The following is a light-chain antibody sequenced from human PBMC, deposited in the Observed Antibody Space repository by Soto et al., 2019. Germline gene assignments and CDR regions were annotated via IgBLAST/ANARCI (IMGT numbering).Light chain of an antibody. Sequence: QSALTQPPSASGSPGQSVTITCSGTSSDVGEENYVSWYQQNPGKVPKLILYEVSKRPSGVPDRFSGSRSGNTASLTVSGLQAEDDADYYCSSFAGSPVVFGGGTKLTVL. CDR1: SSDVGEENY. V-gene: IGLV2-8*01. J-gene: IGLJ2*01. CDR2: EVS. CDR3: SSFAGSPVV.